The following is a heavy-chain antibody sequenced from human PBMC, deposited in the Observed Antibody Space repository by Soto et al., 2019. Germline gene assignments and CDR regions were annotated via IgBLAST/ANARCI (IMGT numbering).Heavy chain of an antibody. CDR3: ARPAGSVAEDYYGMDV. D-gene: IGHD6-19*01. CDR2: IDPSDSYT. V-gene: IGHV5-10-1*01. CDR1: GYSFTSYW. J-gene: IGHJ6*02. Sequence: GESLKISCKGSGYSFTSYWINWVRQMPGKGLEWMGKIDPSDSYTNYSPSFQGHVTFSADKSISTAYLQWSSLKASDTAMYFCARPAGSVAEDYYGMDVWGQGTTVTVSS.